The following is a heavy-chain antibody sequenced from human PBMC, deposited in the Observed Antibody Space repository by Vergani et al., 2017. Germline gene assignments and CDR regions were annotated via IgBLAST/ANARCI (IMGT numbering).Heavy chain of an antibody. D-gene: IGHD2-2*01. CDR3: AREYCTSIICFQHYNYMDV. Sequence: QVQLQQWGAGLLKPSETLSLTCAVYGGSFSGYYWSWIRQPPGKGLEWIGEINHSGSTNYNPSLKSRVTISVDTSKNQFSLKLSSVTAADTAVYYCAREYCTSIICFQHYNYMDVWGKGTTVTVSS. J-gene: IGHJ6*03. CDR2: INHSGST. CDR1: GGSFSGYY. V-gene: IGHV4-34*01.